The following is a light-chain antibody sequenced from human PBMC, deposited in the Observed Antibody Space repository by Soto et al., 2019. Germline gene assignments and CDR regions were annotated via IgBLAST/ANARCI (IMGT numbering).Light chain of an antibody. J-gene: IGKJ2*01. CDR3: QQYTSFYT. CDR2: KAS. Sequence: DIQMTQSPSSLSASVGDRVTITCRASQAIHSYLNWYQQKPGKAPNLLIYKASTLESGVPSRFSGSGSGTDFTLTISSLQADDFATYYCQQYTSFYTFGQGTKLEVK. CDR1: QAIHSY. V-gene: IGKV1-5*03.